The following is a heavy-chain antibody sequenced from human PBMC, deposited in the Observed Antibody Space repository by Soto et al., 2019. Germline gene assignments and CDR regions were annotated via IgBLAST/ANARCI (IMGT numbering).Heavy chain of an antibody. CDR1: GFTVSRNY. D-gene: IGHD4-17*01. J-gene: IGHJ3*02. CDR2: LYNDGTT. CDR3: ARETVTTGGGAFDI. V-gene: IGHV3-53*01. Sequence: EVQLVESGGGLIQPGGSLRLSCAVSGFTVSRNYMSWVRQAPGEGLEWVSVLYNDGTTYYADSVKGRFTISRDNSNNTLYLQMNSLRAEDTAVYYCARETVTTGGGAFDIWGQGTMVTVSS.